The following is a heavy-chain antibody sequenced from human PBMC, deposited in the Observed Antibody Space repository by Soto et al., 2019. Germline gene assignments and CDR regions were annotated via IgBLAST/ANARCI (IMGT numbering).Heavy chain of an antibody. Sequence: QVQLVESEGGVVQPGRSLRLSCVASGFTFRSYAMNWVRQAPGKGLEWVAVISNDGSKEYYADSVKGRLTISRDNSRNTLYLQMNSLRPEDTAVYYCARSTAIVGTTTLGAFDIWGQGTMVTVSS. V-gene: IGHV3-30-3*01. J-gene: IGHJ3*02. CDR1: GFTFRSYA. D-gene: IGHD1-26*01. CDR3: ARSTAIVGTTTLGAFDI. CDR2: ISNDGSKE.